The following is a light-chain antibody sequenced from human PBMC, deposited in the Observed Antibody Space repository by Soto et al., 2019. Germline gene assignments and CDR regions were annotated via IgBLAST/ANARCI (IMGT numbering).Light chain of an antibody. CDR1: QTLSNSF. CDR2: DTS. CDR3: QQRRSWPPTIT. V-gene: IGKV3D-20*02. J-gene: IGKJ5*01. Sequence: EIVLTQSPGTLSLSPGERATLSCRASQTLSNSFIAWYQQKPGQAPRLLIYDTSSRATGVPDRYSASGSGTGFTLTISSLEPEDFAVYYCQQRRSWPPTITFGQGTRLEI.